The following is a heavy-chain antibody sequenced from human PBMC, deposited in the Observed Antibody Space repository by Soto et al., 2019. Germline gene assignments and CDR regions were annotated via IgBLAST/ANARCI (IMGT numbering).Heavy chain of an antibody. CDR1: GGSFSGYY. CDR2: INHSGST. D-gene: IGHD3-22*01. Sequence: QVQLQQWGAGLLEPSETLSLTCAVYGGSFSGYYWSWIRQPPGKGLEWIGEINHSGSTNYNPSLKSRVTISVDTSKNQFSLKLSSVTAADTAVYYCARGRFATYYYDSSGYFLDYWGQGTLVTVSS. V-gene: IGHV4-34*01. J-gene: IGHJ4*02. CDR3: ARGRFATYYYDSSGYFLDY.